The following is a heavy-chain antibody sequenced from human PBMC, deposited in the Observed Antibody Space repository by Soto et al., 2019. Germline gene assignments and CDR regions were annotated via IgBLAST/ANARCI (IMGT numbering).Heavy chain of an antibody. D-gene: IGHD3-10*01. Sequence: PSATLSLTCAVSGGSFSGYYWSWIRQPPGKGLEWIGEINHSGSTNYNPSLKSRVTISVDTSKNQFSLKLSSVTAADTAVYYCARGRRRGPMVRGVHFDYWGQGTLVTVSS. V-gene: IGHV4-34*01. CDR1: GGSFSGYY. CDR3: ARGRRRGPMVRGVHFDY. J-gene: IGHJ4*02. CDR2: INHSGST.